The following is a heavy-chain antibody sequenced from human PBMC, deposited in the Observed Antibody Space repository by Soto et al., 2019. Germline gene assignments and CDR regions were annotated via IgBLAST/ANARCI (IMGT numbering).Heavy chain of an antibody. V-gene: IGHV3-30-3*01. Sequence: LRLSCVASGLTFNIFAFHWVRQAPGKGLEWLSVISYDGREIHYSESVKGRFTISRDSSTNAVYLEMNSLRYEDTAVYYCASDPLAVTGSFVDYWGQGTLVTVSS. D-gene: IGHD3-9*01. J-gene: IGHJ4*02. CDR2: ISYDGREI. CDR1: GLTFNIFA. CDR3: ASDPLAVTGSFVDY.